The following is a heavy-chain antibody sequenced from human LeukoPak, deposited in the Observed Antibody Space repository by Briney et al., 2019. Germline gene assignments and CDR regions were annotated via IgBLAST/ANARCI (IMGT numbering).Heavy chain of an antibody. D-gene: IGHD1-26*01. CDR1: GFTFSNYW. J-gene: IGHJ2*01. CDR3: AKDRTVGASYWYFDL. CDR2: INSDGSST. V-gene: IGHV3-74*01. Sequence: PGGSLRLSCTTSGFTFSNYWMHWVRQAPGKGLVWVSRINSDGSSTTYADSVKGRFTISRDNAKNTLYLQMNSLRAEDTAVYYCAKDRTVGASYWYFDLWGRGTLVTVSS.